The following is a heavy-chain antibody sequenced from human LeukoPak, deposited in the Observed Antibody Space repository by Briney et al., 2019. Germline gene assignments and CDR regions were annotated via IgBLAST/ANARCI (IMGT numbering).Heavy chain of an antibody. J-gene: IGHJ4*02. Sequence: SETLSLTCTVSGGSISGFFWSWIRQPPGKGLEWLGCIDYSGITQYNPSLKSRVTISVDTSKQQFSLKLSSVTAADTAVYYCARDLELERNRWNYFESWGQGTLLTVSS. CDR2: IDYSGIT. V-gene: IGHV4-59*01. CDR1: GGSISGFF. D-gene: IGHD1-1*01. CDR3: ARDLELERNRWNYFES.